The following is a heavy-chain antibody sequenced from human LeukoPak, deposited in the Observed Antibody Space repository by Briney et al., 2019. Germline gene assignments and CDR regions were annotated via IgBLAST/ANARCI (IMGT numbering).Heavy chain of an antibody. CDR3: ARDMFGRDYGDYWDAEYFQH. D-gene: IGHD4-17*01. Sequence: GGSLRLSCAASGFTFSSYSMNWVRQAPGKGLEWVSSISSSSSYIYYADSVKGRFTISRDNAKNSLYLQMNSLRAEDTAVYYCARDMFGRDYGDYWDAEYFQHWGQGTLVTVSS. CDR2: ISSSSSYI. J-gene: IGHJ1*01. CDR1: GFTFSSYS. V-gene: IGHV3-21*01.